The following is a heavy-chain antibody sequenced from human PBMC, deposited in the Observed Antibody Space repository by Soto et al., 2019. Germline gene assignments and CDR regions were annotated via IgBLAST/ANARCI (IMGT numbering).Heavy chain of an antibody. V-gene: IGHV6-1*01. CDR3: ARNNYGSGSYYSSLDD. J-gene: IGHJ4*02. CDR1: GDSVSSNSAA. CDR2: TYYNSIWYT. D-gene: IGHD3-10*01. Sequence: QVQLQQSGPGLVKPSQTLSLTCVISGDSVSSNSAAWNWIRQSPSRGLEWLGRTYYNSIWYTDYALFVKSGLTINPDTSKIQVTLQLTSVTPEDTAVYYCARNNYGSGSYYSSLDDWGQGILVTVSS.